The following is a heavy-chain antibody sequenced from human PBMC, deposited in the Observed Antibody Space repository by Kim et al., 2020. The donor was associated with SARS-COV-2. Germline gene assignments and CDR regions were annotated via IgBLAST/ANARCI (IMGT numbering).Heavy chain of an antibody. CDR2: IYSGGST. CDR1: GFTVSSNY. D-gene: IGHD3-10*01. Sequence: GGSLRLSCAASGFTVSSNYMSWVRQAPGKGLEWVSVIYSGGSTYYADSVKGRFTISRDNSKNTLYLQMNSLRAEDTAVYYCAREAITMVRGVRAPYGMDVWGQGTTVTVSS. J-gene: IGHJ6*02. V-gene: IGHV3-53*01. CDR3: AREAITMVRGVRAPYGMDV.